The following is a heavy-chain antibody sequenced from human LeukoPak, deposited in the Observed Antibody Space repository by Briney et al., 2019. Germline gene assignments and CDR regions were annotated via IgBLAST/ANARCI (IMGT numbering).Heavy chain of an antibody. CDR3: ASSNGYSSGWYLPITDY. CDR2: IIPIFGTA. J-gene: IGHJ4*02. D-gene: IGHD6-19*01. Sequence: SVKVSCKASGGTFSSYAISWVRQAPGQGLEWMGGIIPIFGTANYAQKFQGRVTITADKSTSTAYMELSSLRSEDTAVYYCASSNGYSSGWYLPITDYWGQGTLVTVSS. CDR1: GGTFSSYA. V-gene: IGHV1-69*06.